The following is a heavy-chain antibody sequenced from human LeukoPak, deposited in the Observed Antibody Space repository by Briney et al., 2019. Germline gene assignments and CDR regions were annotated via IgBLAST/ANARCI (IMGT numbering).Heavy chain of an antibody. Sequence: GTSVKVSCKASGFTFTSPAMQWVRQARGQRLEWIGWIVVGSGNTNYAQKFQERVTITRDMSTSTAYMELSSLRSEDTAVYYCAADGANGDCDYWGQGTLVTVSS. V-gene: IGHV1-58*02. CDR1: GFTFTSPA. J-gene: IGHJ4*02. CDR3: AADGANGDCDY. CDR2: IVVGSGNT. D-gene: IGHD2-21*02.